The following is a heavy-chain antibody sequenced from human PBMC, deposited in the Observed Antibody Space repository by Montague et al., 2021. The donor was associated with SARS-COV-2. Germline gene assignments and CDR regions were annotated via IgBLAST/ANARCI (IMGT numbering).Heavy chain of an antibody. CDR1: GDSIISFY. CDR2: VYYTGNT. V-gene: IGHV4-59*01. CDR3: ARDQANYGLDV. Sequence: SETLSLTCTVSGDSIISFYWTWVRQSPGKGLEWIGNVYYTGNTKYKPSLEGRVTISVDTSKSQFSLKLSSVTAADTAVYYCARDQANYGLDVWGQGTTVTVS. J-gene: IGHJ6*02.